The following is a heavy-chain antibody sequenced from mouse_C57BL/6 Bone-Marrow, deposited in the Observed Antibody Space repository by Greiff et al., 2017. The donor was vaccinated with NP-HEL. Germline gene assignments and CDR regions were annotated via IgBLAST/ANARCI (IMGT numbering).Heavy chain of an antibody. Sequence: EVKLMESEGGLVQPGSSMKLSCTASGFTFSDYYMAWVRQVPEKGLEWVANINYDGSSTYYLDSLKSRFIISRDNAKNILYLQMSSLKSEDTATYYCARDSPYYAMDYWGQGTSVTVSS. D-gene: IGHD6-2*01. CDR1: GFTFSDYY. CDR2: INYDGSST. J-gene: IGHJ4*01. V-gene: IGHV5-16*01. CDR3: ARDSPYYAMDY.